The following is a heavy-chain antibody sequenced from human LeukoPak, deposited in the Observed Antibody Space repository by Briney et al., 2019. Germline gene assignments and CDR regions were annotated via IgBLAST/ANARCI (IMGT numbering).Heavy chain of an antibody. CDR2: IWYGGSNK. D-gene: IGHD3-22*01. CDR1: GFTFDDYA. V-gene: IGHV3-30*18. CDR3: AKAPSSGYYYFQH. Sequence: GRSLRLSCAASGFTFDDYAMHWVRQAPGKGLEWVAVIWYGGSNKYYADSVKGRFTISRDNSKNTLYLQMNSLRAEDTAVYYCAKAPSSGYYYFQHWGQGTLVTVSS. J-gene: IGHJ1*01.